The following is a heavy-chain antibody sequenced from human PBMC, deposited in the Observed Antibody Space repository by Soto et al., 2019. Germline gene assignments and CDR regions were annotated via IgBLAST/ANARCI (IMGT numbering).Heavy chain of an antibody. CDR3: VNHLEYSSSSPVDY. CDR1: GFTFSSYA. J-gene: IGHJ4*02. CDR2: ISGGGGST. V-gene: IGHV3-23*01. Sequence: GGSLGLSCAASGFTFSSYAMTWVRQAQGKGLEWVSAISGGGGSTYYADSVKGRFTISRDNSKNALYLQMNSLRAEDTAVYYCVNHLEYSSSSPVDYWGQGTLVTVSS. D-gene: IGHD6-6*01.